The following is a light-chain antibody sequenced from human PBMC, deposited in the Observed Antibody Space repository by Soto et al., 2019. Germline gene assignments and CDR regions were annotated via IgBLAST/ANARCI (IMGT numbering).Light chain of an antibody. Sequence: DIQMTQSPSFVSASVGDGVTITCRASQGITSWLAWYQHKPGRAPKLLSHAASSLESGVPSRFSGSGSGTDFTLTVSRLQPEDFATYYCQQTSSFPLTFGGGTKVEIK. V-gene: IGKV1-12*01. J-gene: IGKJ4*01. CDR1: QGITSW. CDR3: QQTSSFPLT. CDR2: AAS.